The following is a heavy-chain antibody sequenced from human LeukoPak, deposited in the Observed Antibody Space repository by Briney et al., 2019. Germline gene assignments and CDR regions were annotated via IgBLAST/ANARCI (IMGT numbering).Heavy chain of an antibody. V-gene: IGHV3-9*01. D-gene: IGHD2-21*02. J-gene: IGHJ2*01. CDR3: VKSGGYATAIRYFDL. CDR2: ISWNSGDI. Sequence: GGSLRLSCAASGFSFGGYALHWVRQAPGKGLEWVASISWNSGDIVHADSVKGLFTISRDNAKNSLYLQMDSLRTEDTALYYCVKSGGYATAIRYFDLWGRGTLVTVSS. CDR1: GFSFGGYA.